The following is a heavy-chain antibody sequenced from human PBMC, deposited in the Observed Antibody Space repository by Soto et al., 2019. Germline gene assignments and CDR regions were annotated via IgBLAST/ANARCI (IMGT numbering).Heavy chain of an antibody. J-gene: IGHJ6*02. CDR3: ARHGRNTPIAQLRHYAMDV. CDR2: INHSGNT. V-gene: IGHV4-34*01. Sequence: QVHLQQWGAGLLKPSETLSLTCAVYGASLSDNYCNWLRQPPGKGREWIGEINHSGNTNYNPSLRSRVTISIDTSKNQLSLRLNSVTAADSAVYYCARHGRNTPIAQLRHYAMDVWGQGTTVTVSS. D-gene: IGHD2-15*01. CDR1: GASLSDNY.